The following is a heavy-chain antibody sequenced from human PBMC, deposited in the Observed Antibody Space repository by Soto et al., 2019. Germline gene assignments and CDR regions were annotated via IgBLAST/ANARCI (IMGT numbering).Heavy chain of an antibody. CDR1: GYNFASYW. D-gene: IGHD6-6*01. CDR2: IYPGDSDT. J-gene: IGHJ6*02. CDR3: ARTRSFTLGFYYDGMDV. Sequence: GESLKISCQGSGYNFASYWIGWVRQMPGKDLEWMGIIYPGDSDTRYSPSFQGQVTISADKSLRTAYLQWTSLKASDTALYYCARTRSFTLGFYYDGMDVWGQGTTVTSP. V-gene: IGHV5-51*01.